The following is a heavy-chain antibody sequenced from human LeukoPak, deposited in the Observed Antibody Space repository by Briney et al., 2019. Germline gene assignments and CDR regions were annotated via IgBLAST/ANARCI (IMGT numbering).Heavy chain of an antibody. CDR2: ISYDGSNK. CDR1: GFTFSSYG. Sequence: GRSLRLSCAASGFTFSSYGMHWVRQAPGKGLEWVAVISYDGSNKYYADSVKGRFTISRVNSKNTLYLQMNSLRAEDTAVYYCAKDDCSSTSCYMGYYFDYWGQGTLVTVSS. D-gene: IGHD2-2*02. CDR3: AKDDCSSTSCYMGYYFDY. V-gene: IGHV3-30*18. J-gene: IGHJ4*02.